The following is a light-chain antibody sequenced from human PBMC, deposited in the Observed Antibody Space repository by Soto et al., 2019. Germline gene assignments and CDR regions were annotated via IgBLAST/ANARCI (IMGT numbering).Light chain of an antibody. V-gene: IGKV3-15*01. CDR2: GAS. J-gene: IGKJ1*01. CDR1: QSVNSD. Sequence: ETVMTQSPATLSVSPGERATLSCRASQSVNSDLAWYQKKPGQAPRLLIYGASTRATGIPARFSGGGSGTEFTLTISSLHSEDFAVYYCQQNNNWPRTFGQGTKVDIK. CDR3: QQNNNWPRT.